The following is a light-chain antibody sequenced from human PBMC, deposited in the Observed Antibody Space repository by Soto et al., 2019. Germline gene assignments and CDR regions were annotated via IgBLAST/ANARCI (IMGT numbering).Light chain of an antibody. CDR1: SGDVGGYNY. Sequence: QSALTQPPSASGSPGQSVTISCTGTSGDVGGYNYVSWYQQHPGKAPNLMIFEVSERPSGVPDRFSASKSGNTASLTVSGLQAEDEADYYCSSYAGSNNYVFGTGTKVTVL. CDR3: SSYAGSNNYV. V-gene: IGLV2-8*01. J-gene: IGLJ1*01. CDR2: EVS.